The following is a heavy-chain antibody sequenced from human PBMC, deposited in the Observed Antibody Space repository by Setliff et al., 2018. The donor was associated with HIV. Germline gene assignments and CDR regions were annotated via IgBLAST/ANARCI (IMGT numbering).Heavy chain of an antibody. V-gene: IGHV7-4-1*02. J-gene: IGHJ4*02. CDR3: ARRMEMTPIGY. CDR2: INTVTGNP. CDR1: GYTFNSYG. D-gene: IGHD2-15*01. Sequence: ASVKVSCKASGYTFNSYGINWVRQAPGQGLEWMGWINTVTGNPTYAQGFTGRFVFSLDTSVSTAYLQISSLKAEDSAVYYCARRMEMTPIGYWGQGTLVTVSS.